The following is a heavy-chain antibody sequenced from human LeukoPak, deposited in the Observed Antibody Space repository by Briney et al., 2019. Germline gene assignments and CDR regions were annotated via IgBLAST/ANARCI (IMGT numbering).Heavy chain of an antibody. CDR1: GGSISSSSYY. Sequence: SETLSLTCTVSGGSISSSSYYWGWIRQPPGKGLEWIGSIYYSGSTYYNPSLKSRVTISVDTSKNQFSLKLSSVTAADTAVYYCARHYDRRTPYNWFDPWGQGTLVTVSS. D-gene: IGHD3-3*01. J-gene: IGHJ5*02. CDR3: ARHYDRRTPYNWFDP. V-gene: IGHV4-39*01. CDR2: IYYSGST.